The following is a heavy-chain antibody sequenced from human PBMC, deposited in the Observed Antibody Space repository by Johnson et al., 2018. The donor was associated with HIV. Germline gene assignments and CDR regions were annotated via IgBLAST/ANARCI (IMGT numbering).Heavy chain of an antibody. J-gene: IGHJ3*01. D-gene: IGHD3-22*01. Sequence: VQLVESGGGLVQPGGSLRLSCAASGFTFSSYWMHWVRQGPGKGLVWVSAISGSGGSTYYADSVKGRFTISRDNSKNTLYLQMNSLRAEDTAVYYCAKRFGYDNRGDQFDFWGQGAMVTVSS. CDR2: ISGSGGST. V-gene: IGHV3-23*04. CDR3: AKRFGYDNRGDQFDF. CDR1: GFTFSSYW.